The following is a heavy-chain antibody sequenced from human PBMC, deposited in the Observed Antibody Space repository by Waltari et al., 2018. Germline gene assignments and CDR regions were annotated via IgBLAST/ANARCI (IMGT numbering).Heavy chain of an antibody. CDR3: ARRRYSGSYYSGYYMDV. V-gene: IGHV4-59*08. Sequence: QEQLQESGPGLVKPSETLSLTCTVSGGSISSYYWSWIRQPPGKGLEWIGYIYYSGSTNYNPSLKSRVTISVDTSKNQFSLKLSSVTAADTAVYYCARRRYSGSYYSGYYMDVWGKGTTVTISS. J-gene: IGHJ6*03. CDR1: GGSISSYY. CDR2: IYYSGST. D-gene: IGHD1-26*01.